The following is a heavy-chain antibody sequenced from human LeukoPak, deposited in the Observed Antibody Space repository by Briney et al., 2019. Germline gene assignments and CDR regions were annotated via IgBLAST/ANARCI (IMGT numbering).Heavy chain of an antibody. CDR1: GFTFSSYE. CDR2: ISSSGSTI. CDR3: ARDNAMGRFDP. V-gene: IGHV3-48*03. Sequence: PGGSLRLSCAASGFTFSSYEMNWVRQAPGKGLEWVSYISSSGSTIYYADSVKGRFTISRDNAKNSLYLQMNSLGVEDTAVYYCARDNAMGRFDPWGQGTLVTVSS. J-gene: IGHJ5*02. D-gene: IGHD5-18*01.